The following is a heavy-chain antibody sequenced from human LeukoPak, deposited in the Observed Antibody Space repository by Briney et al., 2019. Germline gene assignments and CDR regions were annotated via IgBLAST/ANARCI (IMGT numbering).Heavy chain of an antibody. D-gene: IGHD3-10*01. CDR1: GYSISSGYY. Sequence: SETLSLTCSVSGYSISSGYYLGWIRQPPGKGLEWIGSIYHSGSTYYNPSLKSRVTISVDTSKNQFSLKLSSVTAADTAVYHCARDVLLWFGEYRFDPWGQGTLVTVSS. CDR2: IYHSGST. V-gene: IGHV4-38-2*02. J-gene: IGHJ5*02. CDR3: ARDVLLWFGEYRFDP.